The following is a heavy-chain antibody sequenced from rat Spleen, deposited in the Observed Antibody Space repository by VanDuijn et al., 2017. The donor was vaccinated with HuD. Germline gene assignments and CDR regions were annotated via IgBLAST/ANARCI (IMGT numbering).Heavy chain of an antibody. D-gene: IGHD1-6*01. CDR1: GFTFSDYY. CDR3: TRDRILRSTGFDY. J-gene: IGHJ2*01. V-gene: IGHV5-20*01. CDR2: INYDGDRT. Sequence: EVQLVESDGGLVQPGRSLKLSCAASGFTFSDYYMAWVRQAPTRGLEWVASINYDGDRTYYRDSVKGRFTMSRDNAKSSLYLQMDSLRSEDTATYYCTRDRILRSTGFDYWGQGVMVTVSS.